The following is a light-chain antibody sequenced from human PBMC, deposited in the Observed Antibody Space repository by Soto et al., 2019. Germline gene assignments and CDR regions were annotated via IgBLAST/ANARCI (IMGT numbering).Light chain of an antibody. Sequence: DIVMTQSPLSLPVTPGEPASISCRSSQSLLYSNGYNYLVWYLQRPGQSPQLLIYLGSNRASGVPDRFSGSGSGTDFTLKISRVEAADVGVYYCMQALQPRPTFGGGTQVEIK. CDR3: MQALQPRPT. CDR1: QSLLYSNGYNY. CDR2: LGS. J-gene: IGKJ4*01. V-gene: IGKV2-28*01.